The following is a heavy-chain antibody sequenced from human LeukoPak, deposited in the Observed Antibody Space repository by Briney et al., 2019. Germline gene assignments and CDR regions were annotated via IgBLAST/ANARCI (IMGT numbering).Heavy chain of an antibody. Sequence: PSETLSLTCTVSGGSISSSNWWSWVHQPPGKGLEWIGEIYHSGSTNYNPSLKSRVTISVDTSKNQFSLKLSSVTAADTAVYYCARHGYYGSGSYWGLGAFDIWGQGTMVTVSS. CDR3: ARHGYYGSGSYWGLGAFDI. D-gene: IGHD3-10*01. CDR2: IYHSGST. CDR1: GGSISSSNW. J-gene: IGHJ3*02. V-gene: IGHV4-4*02.